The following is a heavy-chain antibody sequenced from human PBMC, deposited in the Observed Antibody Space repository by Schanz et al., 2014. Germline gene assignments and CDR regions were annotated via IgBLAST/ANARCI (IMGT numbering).Heavy chain of an antibody. D-gene: IGHD3-3*01. CDR1: GYTFTNHY. CDR2: ISPSSGGT. V-gene: IGHV1-2*06. J-gene: IGHJ4*02. CDR3: ARKGMPPIWSGYPYFFDF. Sequence: QVQVIQSGPEVKKPGASVKVSCKASGYTFTNHYLHWVRQAPGQGLEWMGRISPSSGGTNYAQKFQGRVTMTRDTSISTAYMEMSRLISDDTAVYYCARKGMPPIWSGYPYFFDFWGQGTLVTVSS.